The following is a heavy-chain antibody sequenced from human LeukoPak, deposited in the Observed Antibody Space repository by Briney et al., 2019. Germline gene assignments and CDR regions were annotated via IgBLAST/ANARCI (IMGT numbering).Heavy chain of an antibody. CDR3: ARGGSYKFDY. CDR2: IKKDGSEK. D-gene: IGHD5-24*01. J-gene: IGHJ4*02. Sequence: GGSLSFSCAASGFTFSGIWWSWVRQAQGKGWEGGANIKKDGSEKYYVDSVKGRFTLSRENAKNSLYLQMNSLRAEDTAVYYCARGGSYKFDYWGQGTLATVSS. V-gene: IGHV3-7*01. CDR1: GFTFSGIW.